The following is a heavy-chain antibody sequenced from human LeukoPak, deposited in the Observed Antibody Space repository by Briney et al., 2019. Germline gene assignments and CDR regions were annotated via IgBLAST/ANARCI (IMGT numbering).Heavy chain of an antibody. CDR1: GGSISTHY. J-gene: IGHJ4*02. CDR3: ARMVYSTSSYDF. Sequence: SGTLSLTCSVSGGSISTHYWSWIRQPPGEGLAWLGYVYYSGSASYNPSLKSRVTMSVDTSKNQFSLKVNSVTAADTAVYFCARMVYSTSSYDFWGPGTLVTVSS. V-gene: IGHV4-59*11. D-gene: IGHD6-13*01. CDR2: VYYSGSA.